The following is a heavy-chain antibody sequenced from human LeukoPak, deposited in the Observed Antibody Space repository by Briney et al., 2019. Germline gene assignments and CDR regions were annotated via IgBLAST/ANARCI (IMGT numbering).Heavy chain of an antibody. J-gene: IGHJ4*02. D-gene: IGHD3-10*01. Sequence: SETLSLTCTVSGGSISSHYWSWIRQPPGKGLEWIGYIYYSGSSNYNSSLKSRVTISVDTSKNQFSLKLSSVTAADTAVYYCARDSMVRGVADYWGQGTLVTVSS. CDR3: ARDSMVRGVADY. CDR2: IYYSGSS. CDR1: GGSISSHY. V-gene: IGHV4-59*11.